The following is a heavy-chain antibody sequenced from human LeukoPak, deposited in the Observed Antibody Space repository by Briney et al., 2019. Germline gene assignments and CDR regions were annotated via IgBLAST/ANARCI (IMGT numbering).Heavy chain of an antibody. CDR2: IYSGGST. Sequence: GGSLRLSCAASGFTFSSYSMNWVRQAPGKGLEWVSVIYSGGSTYYADSVKGRFTISRDNSKNTLYLQMNSLRAEDTAVYYCARDKAAKGVVPAAIPYYFDYWGQGTLVTVSS. V-gene: IGHV3-66*01. J-gene: IGHJ4*02. CDR3: ARDKAAKGVVPAAIPYYFDY. D-gene: IGHD2-2*02. CDR1: GFTFSSYS.